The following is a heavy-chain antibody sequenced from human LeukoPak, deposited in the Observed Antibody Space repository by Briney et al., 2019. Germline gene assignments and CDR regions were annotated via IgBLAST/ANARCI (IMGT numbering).Heavy chain of an antibody. J-gene: IGHJ5*02. Sequence: GGSLRLSCAASGFTFSSYAMSWVRQAPGKGLEWVSAISGSGGSTYYADSVKGRFTISRDNSKNTLYLQMNSLRAEDTAVYYCAKDDGDWNYKANWFDPWGQGTLVTVSS. V-gene: IGHV3-23*01. D-gene: IGHD1-7*01. CDR2: ISGSGGST. CDR3: AKDDGDWNYKANWFDP. CDR1: GFTFSSYA.